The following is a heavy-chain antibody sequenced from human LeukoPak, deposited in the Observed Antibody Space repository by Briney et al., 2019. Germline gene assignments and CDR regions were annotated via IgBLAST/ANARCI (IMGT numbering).Heavy chain of an antibody. Sequence: GGSLRLPCAASGLKFSNQGMHWLRQAAGKGLQWVSEIGGSGGAIYYADAVKGRFNISRENSKKTLFLEMNSRRADDTAVYYCALQGGDARLTKLRGVVLHNFHFWGQETPVTVSS. CDR3: ALQGGDARLTKLRGVVLHNFHF. V-gene: IGHV3-23*01. CDR1: GLKFSNQG. J-gene: IGHJ4*02. CDR2: IGGSGGAI. D-gene: IGHD3-10*01.